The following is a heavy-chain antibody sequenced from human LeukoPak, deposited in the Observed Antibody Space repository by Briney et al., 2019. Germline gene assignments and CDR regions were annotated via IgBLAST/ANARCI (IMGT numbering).Heavy chain of an antibody. CDR2: ISSSSSYI. CDR1: GFTFSSYS. D-gene: IGHD2-15*01. V-gene: IGHV3-21*01. J-gene: IGHJ5*02. CDR3: ARSPNPSGGTGYNWFDP. Sequence: GGSLRLSCAASGFTFSSYSMNWVRQAPGKGLEWVSSISSSSSYIYYADSVKGRFTISRDNAKNSLYLQMNSLRAEDTAVYYCARSPNPSGGTGYNWFDPWGQGTLVTVSS.